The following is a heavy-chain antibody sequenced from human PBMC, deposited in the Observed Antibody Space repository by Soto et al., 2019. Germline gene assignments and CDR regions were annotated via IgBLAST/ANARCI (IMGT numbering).Heavy chain of an antibody. J-gene: IGHJ6*02. Sequence: SQTLSLTCAISGDSVSSNSAAWNWIRQSPSRGLEWQGRTYYRSKWYNDYAVSVKSRITINPDTSKNQFSLQLNSVTPEDTAVYYCARGAYSSSYLYYYGMDVWGQGTTVTVSS. V-gene: IGHV6-1*01. CDR1: GDSVSSNSAA. CDR3: ARGAYSSSYLYYYGMDV. CDR2: TYYRSKWYN. D-gene: IGHD6-13*01.